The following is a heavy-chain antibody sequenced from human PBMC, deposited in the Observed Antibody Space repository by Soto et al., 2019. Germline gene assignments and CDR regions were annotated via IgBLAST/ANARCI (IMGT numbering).Heavy chain of an antibody. V-gene: IGHV4-34*01. D-gene: IGHD3-10*01. CDR2: INHSGST. CDR3: ATLQWLGVY. J-gene: IGHJ4*02. CDR1: GGSFSGYY. Sequence: SETLSLTCAVYGGSFSGYYWSWIRQPPGKGLEWIGEINHSGSTNYNPSLKSRVTISVDTSKNQFSLKLSSVTAADTAVYYCATLQWLGVYWGQGTLVTVSS.